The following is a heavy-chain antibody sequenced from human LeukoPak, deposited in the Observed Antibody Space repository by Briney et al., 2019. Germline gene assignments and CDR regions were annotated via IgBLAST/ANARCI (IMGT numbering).Heavy chain of an antibody. V-gene: IGHV3-9*01. CDR2: ISYNSDTI. J-gene: IGHJ2*01. CDR1: GFTFDDYA. CDR3: AKDYCGGDCYSGWYFDL. Sequence: YPGGSLRLSCAASGFTFDDYAMHWVRQAPGKGLEWVSGISYNSDTIAYADSVKGRFTISRDNAKNSLYLQMNSLRAEDTALCYCAKDYCGGDCYSGWYFDLWGRGTLVTVSS. D-gene: IGHD2-21*02.